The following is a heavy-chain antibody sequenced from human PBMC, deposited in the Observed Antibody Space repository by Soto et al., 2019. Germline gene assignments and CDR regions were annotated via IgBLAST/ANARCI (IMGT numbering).Heavy chain of an antibody. D-gene: IGHD3-22*01. CDR3: AVATYYYDSSGYRGDYYYGMDV. Sequence: QVQLQESGPGLVKPSQTLSLTCTVSGGSISSGGYYWSWIRQHPGTGLEWIGYSYYSGSTYYNPSLKSRVTISVETSKNQFSLKLSSVTAADTAVYYCAVATYYYDSSGYRGDYYYGMDVWGQGTTVTVSS. V-gene: IGHV4-31*03. CDR1: GGSISSGGYY. J-gene: IGHJ6*02. CDR2: SYYSGST.